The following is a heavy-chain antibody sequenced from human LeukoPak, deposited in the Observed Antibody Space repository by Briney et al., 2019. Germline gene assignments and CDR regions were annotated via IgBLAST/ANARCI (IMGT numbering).Heavy chain of an antibody. CDR1: GFTFSSYS. Sequence: PGGSLRLSCAASGFTFSSYSMNWVRQAPGKGLEWVSYISSSSSTIYYADSVKGRFTISRDNAKNPLYLQMNSLRAEDTAVYYCARDPITMVRGVILHNWFDPWGQGTLVTVSS. D-gene: IGHD3-10*01. CDR3: ARDPITMVRGVILHNWFDP. J-gene: IGHJ5*02. V-gene: IGHV3-48*01. CDR2: ISSSSSTI.